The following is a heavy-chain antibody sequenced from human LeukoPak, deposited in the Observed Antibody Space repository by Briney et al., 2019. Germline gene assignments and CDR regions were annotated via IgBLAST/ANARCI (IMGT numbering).Heavy chain of an antibody. CDR2: IYYSGST. CDR3: AREPYCTNGVCLRGWFDP. V-gene: IGHV4-31*03. D-gene: IGHD2-8*01. Sequence: KPSQTLSLTCTVSGGSISSGGYYWSWTRQHPGKGLEWIGYIYYSGSTYYNPSLKSRVTISVDTSKNQFSLKLSSVTAADTAVYYCAREPYCTNGVCLRGWFDPWGQGTLVTVSS. J-gene: IGHJ5*02. CDR1: GGSISSGGYY.